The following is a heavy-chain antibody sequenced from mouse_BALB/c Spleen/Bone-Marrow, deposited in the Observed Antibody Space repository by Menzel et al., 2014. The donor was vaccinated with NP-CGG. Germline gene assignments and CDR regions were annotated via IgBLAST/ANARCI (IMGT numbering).Heavy chain of an antibody. Sequence: VQLQQSGAELVKPGASVKLSCTTSGFNIKDTYMHWVKQRPEQGLEWIGRIDPANGNTKYDPKFQDKATITTDTSSNTAYLQLSNLTSEDTAVYYCARDDYDDYYAMDYWGQGTSVTVSS. CDR1: GFNIKDTY. D-gene: IGHD2-4*01. V-gene: IGHV14-3*02. CDR3: ARDDYDDYYAMDY. CDR2: IDPANGNT. J-gene: IGHJ4*01.